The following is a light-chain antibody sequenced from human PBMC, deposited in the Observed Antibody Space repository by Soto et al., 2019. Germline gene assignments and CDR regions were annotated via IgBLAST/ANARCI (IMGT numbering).Light chain of an antibody. Sequence: EIVMTQSPATLSVSPGERATLSCRASQSVSSNLAWYQQNPGQAPRLIIYGASTRATGIPARFTGSGSGTEVTLTISSLQSEDFAVYYGQQYNNWPPWTFGQGTKVEIK. V-gene: IGKV3-15*01. CDR1: QSVSSN. CDR2: GAS. J-gene: IGKJ1*01. CDR3: QQYNNWPPWT.